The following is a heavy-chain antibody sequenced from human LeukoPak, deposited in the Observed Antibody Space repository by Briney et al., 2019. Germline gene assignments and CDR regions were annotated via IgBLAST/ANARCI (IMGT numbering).Heavy chain of an antibody. V-gene: IGHV4-59*12. Sequence: SETLSLTCTVSGGSISSYYWSWIRQPPGKGLEWIGYIYYSGSTNYNPSLKSRVTISIDTSKNQFSLKLSSVTAADTAVYYCARVTLGRSSWDHNWFDPWGQGTLVTVSS. CDR1: GGSISSYY. CDR3: ARVTLGRSSWDHNWFDP. D-gene: IGHD6-13*01. CDR2: IYYSGST. J-gene: IGHJ5*02.